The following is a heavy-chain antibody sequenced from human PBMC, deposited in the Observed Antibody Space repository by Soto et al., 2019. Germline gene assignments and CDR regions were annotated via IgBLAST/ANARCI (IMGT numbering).Heavy chain of an antibody. Sequence: GGWLRLSCVASASTLSNYEMNWGRKSPESVLQWVSCISEGCGRIHYADSPKPRFNISSHNAKNSLYLQLNSRRADPTATYYCARHECDYVGYLGQGTLVTLSS. CDR2: ISEGCGRI. CDR1: ASTLSNYE. J-gene: IGHJ4*02. CDR3: ARHECDYVGY. V-gene: IGHV3-48*03.